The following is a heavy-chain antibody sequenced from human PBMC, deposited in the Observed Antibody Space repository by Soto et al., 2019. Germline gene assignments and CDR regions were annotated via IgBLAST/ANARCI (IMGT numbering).Heavy chain of an antibody. D-gene: IGHD3-10*01. J-gene: IGHJ6*02. CDR3: ARATKYDYGSGSHYV. CDR2: IHYRGST. V-gene: IGHV4-31*03. CDR1: GGSIRSGDYY. Sequence: QVQLQESGPGLVEPSQTLSLTCTVSGGSIRSGDYYWSWIRQHPGKGLEWIGYIHYRGSTYYNPSLKSRVIISVDTSKNQFSLNLSSVTAADTAVYYCARATKYDYGSGSHYVWGQGTTVTVS.